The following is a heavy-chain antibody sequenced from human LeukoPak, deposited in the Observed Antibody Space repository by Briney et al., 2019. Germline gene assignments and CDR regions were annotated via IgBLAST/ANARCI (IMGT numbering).Heavy chain of an antibody. CDR2: IHYSGST. CDR3: ARVSGYDWESFYDY. Sequence: PSETLSLTCTVSGGSISSYYWSWIRQPPGKGLEWIGYIHYSGSTNYNSSLKSRVTISVDTSKNQFSLRLSSVTAADTAVYYCARVSGYDWESFYDYWGQGTLVTVSS. J-gene: IGHJ4*02. V-gene: IGHV4-59*01. CDR1: GGSISSYY. D-gene: IGHD5-12*01.